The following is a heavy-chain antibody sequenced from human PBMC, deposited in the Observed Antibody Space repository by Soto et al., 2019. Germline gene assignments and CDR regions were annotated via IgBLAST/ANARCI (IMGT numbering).Heavy chain of an antibody. Sequence: EVQLVESGGGLVQPGRSLRLSCAASGFNFDDYAMNWVRQAPGKGLEWVSGISWNGCYIGYADSVKGRFTISRDNAKNSLYLQMNSLRPEDTAFYYCTRDIFRTITTIDCWGQGTLVTVSS. J-gene: IGHJ4*02. D-gene: IGHD3-3*01. V-gene: IGHV3-9*01. CDR3: TRDIFRTITTIDC. CDR1: GFNFDDYA. CDR2: ISWNGCYI.